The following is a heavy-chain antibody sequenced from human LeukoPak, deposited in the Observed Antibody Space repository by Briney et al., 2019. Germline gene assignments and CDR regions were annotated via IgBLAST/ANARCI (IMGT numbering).Heavy chain of an antibody. CDR2: ISYDGSNK. J-gene: IGHJ4*02. CDR3: ARDRENYYDSSGYYDY. CDR1: GFTFSSYA. D-gene: IGHD3-22*01. V-gene: IGHV3-30-3*01. Sequence: PGGSLRLSCAASGFTFSSYAMSWVRQAPGKGLEWVAVISYDGSNKYYADSVKGRFTISRDNSKNTLYLQMNSLRAEDTAVYYCARDRENYYDSSGYYDYWGQGTLVTVSS.